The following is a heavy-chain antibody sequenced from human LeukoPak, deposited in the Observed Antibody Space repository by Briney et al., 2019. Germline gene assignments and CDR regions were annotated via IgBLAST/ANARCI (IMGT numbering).Heavy chain of an antibody. Sequence: GASVKVSCKASGGTFSSYGISWVRQAPGQGLEWMGWISAYNGNTNYAQKLQGRVTMTTDTSTSTAYMELRSLRSDDTAVYYCARAETQEDILTGYLPGGFDPWGQGTLVTVSS. V-gene: IGHV1-18*01. D-gene: IGHD3-9*01. CDR2: ISAYNGNT. J-gene: IGHJ5*02. CDR3: ARAETQEDILTGYLPGGFDP. CDR1: GGTFSSYG.